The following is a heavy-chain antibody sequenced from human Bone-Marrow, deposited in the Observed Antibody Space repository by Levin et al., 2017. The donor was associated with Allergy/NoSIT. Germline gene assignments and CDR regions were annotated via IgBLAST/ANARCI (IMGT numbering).Heavy chain of an antibody. CDR1: GFTFSDFY. D-gene: IGHD2-2*01. CDR2: IGSSGSYK. Sequence: PGGSLRLSCTASGFTFSDFYMSYIRQPPGKGLEWVSFIGSSGSYKYYADSVRGRFTISRDNAKNSLYLQMDNLRGEDTAVYYCARGPLHCDATSCYPNFGPWGQGSLVTVSS. CDR3: ARGPLHCDATSCYPNFGP. J-gene: IGHJ5*02. V-gene: IGHV3-11*01.